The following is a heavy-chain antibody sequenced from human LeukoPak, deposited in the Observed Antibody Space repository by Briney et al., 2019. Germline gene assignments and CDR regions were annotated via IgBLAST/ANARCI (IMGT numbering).Heavy chain of an antibody. CDR1: GFPFSGYA. V-gene: IGHV3-30-3*01. J-gene: IGHJ4*02. Sequence: PGGSLRLSCEASGFPFSGYAMHWVRQAPGKGLEWVAVISYDGSNTYYADSVKGRFTISRDNAKNTLSLQMNSLRAEDTTVYFCARGRSSSSTWYPPFAYWGQGALVTVSS. CDR2: ISYDGSNT. D-gene: IGHD6-13*01. CDR3: ARGRSSSSTWYPPFAY.